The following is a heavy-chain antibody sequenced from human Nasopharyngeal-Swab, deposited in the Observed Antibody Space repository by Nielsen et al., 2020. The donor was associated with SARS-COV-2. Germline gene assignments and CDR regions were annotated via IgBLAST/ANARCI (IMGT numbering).Heavy chain of an antibody. CDR3: AKDGGGSSSLNWFDP. D-gene: IGHD1-26*01. CDR1: GFTFKNYA. J-gene: IGHJ5*02. V-gene: IGHV3-23*01. CDR2: SSGSGTFT. Sequence: GESLKISCTTSGFTFKNYAMSWVRPAPGKGLDWVSGSSGSGTFTYYADAVKGRFTVSRDNSQNTLYLHMNSLRAEDTAVYYCAKDGGGSSSLNWFDPWGQGTLVTVSS.